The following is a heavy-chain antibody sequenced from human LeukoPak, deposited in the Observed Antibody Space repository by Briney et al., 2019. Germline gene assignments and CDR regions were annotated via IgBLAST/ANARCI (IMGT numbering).Heavy chain of an antibody. CDR1: GFTFSNYW. V-gene: IGHV3-7*04. Sequence: GGSLRLSCAASGFTFSNYWMTWVRQAPGKGLEWVANIKQDGSEKYYVDSVGGRFTISRDNAKNSLDLQMNSLRAEDTAVYYCARYSGSYHGFDYWGQGTLVTVSS. CDR2: IKQDGSEK. J-gene: IGHJ4*02. CDR3: ARYSGSYHGFDY. D-gene: IGHD1-26*01.